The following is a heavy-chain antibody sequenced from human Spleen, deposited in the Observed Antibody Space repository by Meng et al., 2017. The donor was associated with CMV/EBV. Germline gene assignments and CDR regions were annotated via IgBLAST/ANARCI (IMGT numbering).Heavy chain of an antibody. Sequence: ASVKVSCKASGYTFTSYGISWVRQAPGQGLEWMGWSSAYNGNTNYAQKLQGRVTMTTDTSTSTAYMELRSLRSDDTAVYYCARVGYYDIFSTRYYYGMDVWGQGTTVTVSS. CDR2: SSAYNGNT. CDR1: GYTFTSYG. D-gene: IGHD3-9*01. J-gene: IGHJ6*02. V-gene: IGHV1-18*01. CDR3: ARVGYYDIFSTRYYYGMDV.